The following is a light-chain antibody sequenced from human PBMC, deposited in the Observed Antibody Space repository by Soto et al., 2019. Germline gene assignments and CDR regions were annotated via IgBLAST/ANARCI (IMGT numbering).Light chain of an antibody. Sequence: QSVLTQPRSVSGSPGQSVTISCTGTSSDVGGYNYVSWYQQHPGTVPKLMIYDVSNRPSGVPDRFSGSKSGNTASLTISGLQAEDEADYYCCSYAGGHTSLLFGGGTKLTVL. J-gene: IGLJ2*01. V-gene: IGLV2-11*01. CDR2: DVS. CDR3: CSYAGGHTSLL. CDR1: SSDVGGYNY.